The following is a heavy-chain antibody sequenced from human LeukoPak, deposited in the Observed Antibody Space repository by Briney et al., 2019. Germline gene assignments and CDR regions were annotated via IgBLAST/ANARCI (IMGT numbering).Heavy chain of an antibody. CDR1: GFTFRSHA. CDR2: IYENGGTT. J-gene: IGHJ4*02. Sequence: GGSLRLSCVGSGFTFRSHAMSWVRQATEKGLEFVSGIYENGGTTYYADSVKGRFSISRDNSKNTLYLQMDSLRGEDTAVYYCAKDFRIGYSAHFDYWGQGALVTVSS. D-gene: IGHD2-21*01. V-gene: IGHV3-23*01. CDR3: AKDFRIGYSAHFDY.